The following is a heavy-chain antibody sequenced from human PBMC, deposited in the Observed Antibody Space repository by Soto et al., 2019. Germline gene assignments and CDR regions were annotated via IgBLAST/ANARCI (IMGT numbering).Heavy chain of an antibody. Sequence: GGSLRLSCAASGFTFSSYAMSWVRQAPGKGLEWVSAISGSGGSTYYADSVKGRFTISRDNSKNTLYLQMNSLRAEDTAVYYCAKETGPSIWFGELLPNWFDPWGQGTLVTVSS. CDR1: GFTFSSYA. J-gene: IGHJ5*02. D-gene: IGHD3-10*01. CDR3: AKETGPSIWFGELLPNWFDP. CDR2: ISGSGGST. V-gene: IGHV3-23*01.